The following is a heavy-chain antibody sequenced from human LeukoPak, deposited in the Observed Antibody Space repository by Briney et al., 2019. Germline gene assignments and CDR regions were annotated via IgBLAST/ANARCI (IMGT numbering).Heavy chain of an antibody. Sequence: ATVKISCKGSGYTFTDYYMHWVQQAPGKGLEWMGLVDPEDGETIYAEKFQGRVTITADTSTDTAYMELSSLRSEDTAVYYCATDLKLGYCSGGSCAAVRHNWSDPWGQGTLVTVSS. J-gene: IGHJ5*02. CDR2: VDPEDGET. V-gene: IGHV1-69-2*01. CDR1: GYTFTDYY. D-gene: IGHD2-15*01. CDR3: ATDLKLGYCSGGSCAAVRHNWSDP.